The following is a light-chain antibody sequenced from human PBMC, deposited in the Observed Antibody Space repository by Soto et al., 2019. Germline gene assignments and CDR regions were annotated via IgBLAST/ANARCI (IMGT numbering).Light chain of an antibody. CDR2: GAS. CDR3: QQRSNWPIT. CDR1: ESVSTN. J-gene: IGKJ5*01. V-gene: IGKV3-11*01. Sequence: IVMTQSPATLSLSPGERATLSCRASESVSTNLACYQQKAGQAPRLLIYGASNRATGIPARFSGSGSGTDFTLTISSLEPEDFAVYYCQQRSNWPITFGQGTRLEIK.